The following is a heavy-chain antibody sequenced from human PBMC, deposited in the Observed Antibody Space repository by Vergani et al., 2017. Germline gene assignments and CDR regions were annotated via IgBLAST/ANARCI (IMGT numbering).Heavy chain of an antibody. CDR2: IYYSGST. V-gene: IGHV4-39*07. CDR1: GGSISSSSYY. J-gene: IGHJ4*02. D-gene: IGHD6-19*01. Sequence: QLQLQESGPGLVKPSETLSLTCTVSGGSISSSSYYWGWIRQPPGKGLEWIGSIYYSGSTNYNPSLKSRVTMSVDTSKNQFSLKLGSVTAADTAVYYCARASEHTGYSSGWYFPAYYFDYWGQGTLVTVSS. CDR3: ARASEHTGYSSGWYFPAYYFDY.